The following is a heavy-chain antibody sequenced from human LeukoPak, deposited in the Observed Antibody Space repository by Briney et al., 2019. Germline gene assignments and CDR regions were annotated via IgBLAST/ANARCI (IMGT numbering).Heavy chain of an antibody. CDR1: GFTLSSDA. V-gene: IGHV3-30*02. CDR2: IRYDGINK. CDR3: AKDSDWDRGYHFDQ. Sequence: GGSLRLTFAASGFTLSSDAMHWVRQAPGKGLEWVAFIRYDGINKQYADSVKGRFTISRDTSKNALYLQMNSLRAEDTAVYYCAKDSDWDRGYHFDQWGQGTLDTVSS. J-gene: IGHJ4*02. D-gene: IGHD3-22*01.